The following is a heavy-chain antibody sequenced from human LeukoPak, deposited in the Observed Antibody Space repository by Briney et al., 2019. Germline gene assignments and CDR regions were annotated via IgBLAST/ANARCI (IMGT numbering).Heavy chain of an antibody. CDR3: GRDPRLGIRGYTYGYIDY. V-gene: IGHV7-4-1*02. Sequence: ASVTVSCKTSGYTFSSYTITWVPQAPGQGLEWMGWINTNTGNPTYAQDFTGRYVFSVDTSVSTAYLQISGLTADDTAVYFCGRDPRLGIRGYTYGYIDYWGQGTLVTVSS. D-gene: IGHD5-18*01. CDR1: GYTFSSYT. CDR2: INTNTGNP. J-gene: IGHJ4*02.